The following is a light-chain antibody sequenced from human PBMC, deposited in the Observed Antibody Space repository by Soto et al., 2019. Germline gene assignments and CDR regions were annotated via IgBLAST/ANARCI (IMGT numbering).Light chain of an antibody. J-gene: IGLJ2*01. V-gene: IGLV3-21*04. CDR3: QVWDGSSDHVL. CDR2: YDS. CDR1: NIGSKN. Sequence: SYELTQPPSVSVAPGKTARITCGGDNIGSKNVHWYQQRPGQAPVLVIYYDSDRPSGMPERFSGSNSGNTATLTISRVEAGDEADYCCQVWDGSSDHVLFGGGTKVTVL.